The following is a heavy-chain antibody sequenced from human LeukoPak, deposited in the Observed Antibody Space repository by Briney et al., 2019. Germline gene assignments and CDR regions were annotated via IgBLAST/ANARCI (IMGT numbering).Heavy chain of an antibody. CDR1: GYTFTGYY. D-gene: IGHD4-17*01. V-gene: IGHV1-2*02. CDR2: INPNSGGT. CDR3: ARDRGDYGDYLEFDY. J-gene: IGHJ4*02. Sequence: ASVKFSCKASGYTFTGYYMHWVRQAPGQGLEWMGWINPNSGGTNYAQKFQGRVTMTRDTSISTAYMELSRLRSDDTAVYYCARDRGDYGDYLEFDYWGQGTLVTVSS.